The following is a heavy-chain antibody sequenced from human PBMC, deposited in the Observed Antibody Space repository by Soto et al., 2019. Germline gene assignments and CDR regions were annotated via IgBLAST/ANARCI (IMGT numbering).Heavy chain of an antibody. Sequence: PGESLKISCKGSGYSFTSYWIGWVRQMPGKGLEWMGIIYPGDSDTRYSPPFQGQVTISADKSISTAYLQWSSLKASDTAMYYCARFGSSDYYYYYYGMDVWGQGTTVTVSS. CDR2: IYPGDSDT. CDR3: ARFGSSDYYYYYYGMDV. V-gene: IGHV5-51*01. D-gene: IGHD6-6*01. CDR1: GYSFTSYW. J-gene: IGHJ6*02.